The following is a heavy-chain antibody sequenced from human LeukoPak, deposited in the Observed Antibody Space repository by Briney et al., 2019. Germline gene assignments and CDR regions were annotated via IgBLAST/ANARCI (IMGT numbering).Heavy chain of an antibody. CDR1: GFTFSSYW. J-gene: IGHJ3*02. D-gene: IGHD3-10*01. V-gene: IGHV3-7*01. Sequence: GGSLRLSCAASGFTFSSYWMSWVRQAPGKGLEWVANIKQDGSEKYYVDSVKGRFTISRDNAKNSLYLQVNSLRAEDTAVYYCARNLYMVDDAFDIWGQGTMVTVSS. CDR3: ARNLYMVDDAFDI. CDR2: IKQDGSEK.